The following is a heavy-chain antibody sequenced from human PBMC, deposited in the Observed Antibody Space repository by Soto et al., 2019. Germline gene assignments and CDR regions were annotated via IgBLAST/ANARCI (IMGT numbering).Heavy chain of an antibody. CDR3: ARRLRGRSSGRGMDV. D-gene: IGHD1-26*01. J-gene: IGHJ6*02. CDR2: ISGSSNYI. V-gene: IGHV3-21*01. Sequence: PGGSLRLSCAASGSTFSSSSMNWVRQAPGKGLEWVSAISGSSNYIYYADSVKGRFTISRDNAKNSLYLQMNSLRAEDTAVYYCARRLRGRSSGRGMDVWGQGTTVTISS. CDR1: GSTFSSSS.